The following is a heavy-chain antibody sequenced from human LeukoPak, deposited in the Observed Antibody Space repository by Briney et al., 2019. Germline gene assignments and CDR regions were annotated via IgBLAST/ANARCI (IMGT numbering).Heavy chain of an antibody. J-gene: IGHJ4*02. D-gene: IGHD3-16*01. V-gene: IGHV3-48*01. CDR3: AGTILLGGYTGFDY. Sequence: GGSLRLSCAASGFTFSNYNMNWVRQAPGKGLEWLSYITSGSSTIHYADSVKGRFTISRDNAKNSLYLQMNSLRAEDTAVYYCAGTILLGGYTGFDYWGQGTLVTVSS. CDR1: GFTFSNYN. CDR2: ITSGSSTI.